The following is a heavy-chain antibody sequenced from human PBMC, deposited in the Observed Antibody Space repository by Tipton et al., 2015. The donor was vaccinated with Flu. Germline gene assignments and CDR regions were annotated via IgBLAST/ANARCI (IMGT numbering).Heavy chain of an antibody. V-gene: IGHV1-18*01. Sequence: QSGAEVREPGASVKVSCKASGYTFNNYAFSWVRQAPGQGLEWMGRISVYSGKAYYVQKFQGRVTMTTDTSTSTGYMELSSLTSDDTAVYYCVRDHSSSSGYLDWWGQGTLVIVSS. CDR2: ISVYSGKA. CDR1: GYTFNNYA. J-gene: IGHJ4*02. CDR3: VRDHSSSSGYLDW. D-gene: IGHD2-2*01.